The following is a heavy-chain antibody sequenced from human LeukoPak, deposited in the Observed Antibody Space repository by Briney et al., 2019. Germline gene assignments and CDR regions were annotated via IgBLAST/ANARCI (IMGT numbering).Heavy chain of an antibody. Sequence: GGSLRLSCAASGFTVSSNYMSWVRQAPGKGLEWVSVIYSGGSTYYADSVKGRFTISRDNSKNTLYLQMNSLRAEDTAVYYCARDLGCSGGSCYHINWFDPWGQGTLVTVSS. D-gene: IGHD2-15*01. CDR3: ARDLGCSGGSCYHINWFDP. CDR1: GFTVSSNY. V-gene: IGHV3-53*01. CDR2: IYSGGST. J-gene: IGHJ5*02.